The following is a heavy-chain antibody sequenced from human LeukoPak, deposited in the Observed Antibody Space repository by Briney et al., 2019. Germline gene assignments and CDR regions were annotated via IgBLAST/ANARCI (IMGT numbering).Heavy chain of an antibody. CDR3: AKDPGVVPAHYFDY. J-gene: IGHJ4*02. D-gene: IGHD2-2*01. CDR1: GFTFSSYA. Sequence: GGSLRLSCAASGFTFSSYAMNWVRRAPGKGLEWVSGTGSTSVSTFYADSVKGRFTVSRDNSKNTLSLQMNSLRAEDTAVYYCAKDPGVVPAHYFDYWGQGTLVTVSS. V-gene: IGHV3-23*01. CDR2: TGSTSVST.